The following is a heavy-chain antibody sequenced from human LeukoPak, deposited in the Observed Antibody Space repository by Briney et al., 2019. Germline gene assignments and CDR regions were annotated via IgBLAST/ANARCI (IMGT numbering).Heavy chain of an antibody. V-gene: IGHV3-11*01. J-gene: IGHJ4*02. Sequence: GGSLRLSCAASGFTFSDYDMSWIRQGPGKGVERVSYISSSGSTIYYADSVKGRFTSSRDNAKNSLYLQMNSLRAEDTAVYYCQSDPQGFRYDRSGLWGQGTLVTVSS. CDR3: QSDPQGFRYDRSGL. CDR2: ISSSGSTI. CDR1: GFTFSDYD. D-gene: IGHD3-22*01.